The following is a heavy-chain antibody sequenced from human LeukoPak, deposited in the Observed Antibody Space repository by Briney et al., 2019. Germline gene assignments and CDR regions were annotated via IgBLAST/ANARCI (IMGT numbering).Heavy chain of an antibody. CDR2: IYTSGST. J-gene: IGHJ6*03. V-gene: IGHV4-4*07. D-gene: IGHD5-18*01. Sequence: PSETLSLTCTVSGGSISSYYWSWIRQPAGKGLEWIGRIYTSGSTNYNPSLKSRVTMSVDTSKNQFSLKLSSVTAADTAVYYCARDGYSYAYYYYYYYMDVWGKGTTVTVSS. CDR3: ARDGYSYAYYYYYYYMDV. CDR1: GGSISSYY.